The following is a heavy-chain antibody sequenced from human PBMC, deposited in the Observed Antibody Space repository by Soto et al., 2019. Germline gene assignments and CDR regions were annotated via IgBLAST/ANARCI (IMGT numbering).Heavy chain of an antibody. Sequence: QLQLQESGPGLVKPSETLSLTCTVSGGSIDRSNYYWDWIRQPPGKGVEWIGTTYYNGNAYYNPSLKSRVTMSVDTSKNQFSLKLISVTAADTAVYYCARHFVAVVIKGWGYWGQGTLVTVSS. V-gene: IGHV4-39*01. CDR3: ARHFVAVVIKGWGY. D-gene: IGHD3-22*01. CDR1: GGSIDRSNYY. J-gene: IGHJ4*02. CDR2: TYYNGNA.